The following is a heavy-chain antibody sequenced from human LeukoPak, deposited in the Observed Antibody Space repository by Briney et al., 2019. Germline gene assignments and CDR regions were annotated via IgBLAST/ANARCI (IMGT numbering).Heavy chain of an antibody. CDR3: ARGRPHAYHYDSSGYYYFDY. V-gene: IGHV4-31*03. D-gene: IGHD3-22*01. Sequence: SETLSLTCTVSGGSISSGGYYWSWIRQHPGKGLEWIGYIYYSGSTYYNPSLKSRVTISVDTSKNQFSLKLSSVTAADTAVCYCARGRPHAYHYDSSGYYYFDYWGQGTLVTVSS. CDR2: IYYSGST. CDR1: GGSISSGGYY. J-gene: IGHJ4*02.